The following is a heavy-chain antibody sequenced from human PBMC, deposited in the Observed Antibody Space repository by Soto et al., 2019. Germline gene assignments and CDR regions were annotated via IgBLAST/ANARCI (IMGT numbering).Heavy chain of an antibody. CDR1: GYTFTSYG. D-gene: IGHD6-19*01. Sequence: ASVKVSCKASGYTFTSYGISWVRQAPGQGLEWMGWISAYNGNTNYAQKLQGRVTMTTDTSTSTAYMELRSLRSDDTAVYYCARDRSIAVAGSLSWFDPWGQGTLVTVSP. J-gene: IGHJ5*02. V-gene: IGHV1-18*01. CDR2: ISAYNGNT. CDR3: ARDRSIAVAGSLSWFDP.